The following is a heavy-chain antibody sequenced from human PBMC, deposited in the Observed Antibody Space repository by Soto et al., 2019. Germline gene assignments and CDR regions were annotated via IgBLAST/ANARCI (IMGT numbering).Heavy chain of an antibody. CDR2: IYSGGST. D-gene: IGHD5-18*01. Sequence: EVQLVETGGGLIQPGGSLRLSCAASGFTVSSNYMSWVRQAPGKGLEWVPVIYSGGSTYYADSVKGRFTISRDNSKNTLYLQMNSLRAEDTAVYYCARETMGDTASKLGWFDPWGQGTLVTVSS. CDR1: GFTVSSNY. CDR3: ARETMGDTASKLGWFDP. V-gene: IGHV3-53*02. J-gene: IGHJ5*02.